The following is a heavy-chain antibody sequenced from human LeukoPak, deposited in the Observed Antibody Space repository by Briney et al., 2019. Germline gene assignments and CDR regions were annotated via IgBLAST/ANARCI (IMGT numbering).Heavy chain of an antibody. V-gene: IGHV3-21*01. CDR2: ISTTSSSSYI. CDR1: GFTFSRYA. Sequence: GGSLRLSCAASGFTFSRYAMNWVRQAPGKGLEWVSSISTTSSSSYIHYADSMKGRFTISRDNAKSSLYLPMNSLSAEDTAVYYCARVMAGYSYMDVWGKGTTVTVSS. J-gene: IGHJ6*03. CDR3: ARVMAGYSYMDV. D-gene: IGHD3-10*01.